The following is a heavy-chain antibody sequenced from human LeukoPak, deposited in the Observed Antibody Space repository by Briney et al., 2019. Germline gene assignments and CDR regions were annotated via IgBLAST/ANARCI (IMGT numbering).Heavy chain of an antibody. J-gene: IGHJ3*02. CDR1: GYSISSAYY. Sequence: PPETLSLTCTVSGYSISSAYYWGWIRQPPGKGLEWIGSIYHSGSTYYNPSLKSRVTISVDTSKNQFSLKLSSVTAADTAVYYCARDIAAAAFDAFDIWGQGTMVTVSS. CDR3: ARDIAAAAFDAFDI. CDR2: IYHSGST. V-gene: IGHV4-38-2*02. D-gene: IGHD6-13*01.